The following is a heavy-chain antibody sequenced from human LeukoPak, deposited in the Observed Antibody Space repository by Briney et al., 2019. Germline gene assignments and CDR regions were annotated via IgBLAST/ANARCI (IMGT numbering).Heavy chain of an antibody. D-gene: IGHD3-22*01. Sequence: SQTLSLTCTVSGGSISSGGYYWSWIRQPPGKGLEWIGYIYYSGSTNYNPSLKSRVTISVDTSKNQFSLKLSSVTAADTAVYYCARHLGDSSGYYDYWGQGTLVTVSS. J-gene: IGHJ4*02. CDR3: ARHLGDSSGYYDY. V-gene: IGHV4-61*08. CDR1: GGSISSGGYY. CDR2: IYYSGST.